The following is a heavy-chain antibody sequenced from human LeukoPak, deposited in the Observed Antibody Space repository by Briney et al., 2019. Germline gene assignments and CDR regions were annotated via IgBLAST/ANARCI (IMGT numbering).Heavy chain of an antibody. D-gene: IGHD3-22*01. J-gene: IGHJ4*02. V-gene: IGHV3-23*01. CDR2: ISGSGGST. CDR3: AKDSHYYDSSGYFNY. CDR1: GFTFSSYA. Sequence: GGSLRLSCAASGFTFSSYAMSWVRQAPGKWLEWVSAISGSGGSTYYADSVKGRFTISRDDSKNTLYLQMNSLRAEDTAVYYCAKDSHYYDSSGYFNYWGQGTLVTVSS.